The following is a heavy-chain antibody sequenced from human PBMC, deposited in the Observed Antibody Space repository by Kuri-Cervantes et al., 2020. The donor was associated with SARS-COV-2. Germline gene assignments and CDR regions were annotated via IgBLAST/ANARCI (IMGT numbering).Heavy chain of an antibody. Sequence: ASVKVSCKASGYTFTCYAMNWVRQAPGQGLEWMGWISAYNGNTNYAQKLQGRVTMTTDTSTSTAYMELRSLRSDDTAVYYCARVRYSSGWYWGDMDVWGQGTTVTVSS. D-gene: IGHD6-19*01. V-gene: IGHV1-18*01. J-gene: IGHJ6*02. CDR1: GYTFTCYA. CDR2: ISAYNGNT. CDR3: ARVRYSSGWYWGDMDV.